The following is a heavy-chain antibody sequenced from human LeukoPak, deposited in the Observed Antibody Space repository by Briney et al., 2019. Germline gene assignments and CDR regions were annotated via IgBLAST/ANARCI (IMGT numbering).Heavy chain of an antibody. CDR1: GYTFTSYD. V-gene: IGHV1-8*01. Sequence: ASVKVSCKASGYTFTSYDINWVRQATGQGLEWMGWMNPNSGNTGYAQKFQGRVTMTRNTSISTAYMELSSLRSEDTAVYYCARARRRFLEWLLSQYYIDYWGQGTLVTVSS. CDR2: MNPNSGNT. CDR3: ARARRRFLEWLLSQYYIDY. D-gene: IGHD3-3*01. J-gene: IGHJ4*02.